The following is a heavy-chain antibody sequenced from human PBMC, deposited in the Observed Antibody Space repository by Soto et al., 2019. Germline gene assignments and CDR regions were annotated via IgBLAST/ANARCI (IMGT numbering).Heavy chain of an antibody. V-gene: IGHV3-30*18. J-gene: IGHJ6*02. CDR2: TSYDGSNK. D-gene: IGHD5-12*01. Sequence: QLVESGGGVVRPGRSLRLSCAASGFTFSLYGMHWVRQAPGKGLEWVAVTSYDGSNKYYADSVKGRFTISRDNSKNTLYLQMNSLRAEDTAVYYCAKDSGYSGYDVYDYYYGMDVWGQGTTVTVSS. CDR3: AKDSGYSGYDVYDYYYGMDV. CDR1: GFTFSLYG.